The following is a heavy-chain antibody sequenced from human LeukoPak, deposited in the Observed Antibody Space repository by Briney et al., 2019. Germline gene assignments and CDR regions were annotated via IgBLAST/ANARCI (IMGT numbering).Heavy chain of an antibody. CDR3: TTRHGYSYGYYFDY. Sequence: GGSLRLSCAASGFTFSNAWMSWVRQAPGKGLEWVGRTKSKTDGGTTDYAAPVKGRFTISRDDSKNTLYLQMNSLKTEDTAVYYCTTRHGYSYGYYFDYWGQGTLVTVSS. V-gene: IGHV3-15*01. CDR1: GFTFSNAW. D-gene: IGHD5-18*01. J-gene: IGHJ4*02. CDR2: TKSKTDGGTT.